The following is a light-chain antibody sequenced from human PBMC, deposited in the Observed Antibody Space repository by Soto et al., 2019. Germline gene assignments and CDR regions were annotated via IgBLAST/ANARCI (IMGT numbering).Light chain of an antibody. CDR2: AAS. Sequence: DIQLTQSPSFLSASVGDRVTITCRASQGISSYLAWYQQKPGKAPKLLIYAASTLQGGVPSRFSGSGSGTEFTLTISSLQPEDFATYYCQQLNSYPPAITFGQGTRLEIK. V-gene: IGKV1-9*01. CDR1: QGISSY. J-gene: IGKJ5*01. CDR3: QQLNSYPPAIT.